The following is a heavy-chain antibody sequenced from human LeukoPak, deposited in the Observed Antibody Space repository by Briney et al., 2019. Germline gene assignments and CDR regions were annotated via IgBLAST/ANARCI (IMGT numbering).Heavy chain of an antibody. J-gene: IGHJ4*02. Sequence: GGSLRLSCAASGFTFSNYWMTWVRQAPGKGLEWVAHIKEDGGEKHYVDPVKGRFTISRDNAKNSLYLQMNSLRAEDTALYYCAKDVGYGSGSYIDYWGQGTLVTVSS. CDR1: GFTFSNYW. CDR2: IKEDGGEK. CDR3: AKDVGYGSGSYIDY. V-gene: IGHV3-7*03. D-gene: IGHD3-10*01.